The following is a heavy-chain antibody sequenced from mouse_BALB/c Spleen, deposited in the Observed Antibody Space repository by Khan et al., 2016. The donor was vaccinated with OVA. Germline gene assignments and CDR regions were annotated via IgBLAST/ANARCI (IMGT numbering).Heavy chain of an antibody. Sequence: QIQLVQSGPELKKPGGTVKISCKASGYTFTNYGMNWVKQPPGKGLKWMGWINTYTGEPTYADDFKGRFAFSLETSASTAYLQINNLKNEDTATYFCARGYWYFDVWGAGTTVTVSS. V-gene: IGHV9-3-1*01. CDR2: INTYTGEP. J-gene: IGHJ1*01. CDR1: GYTFTNYG. CDR3: ARGYWYFDV. D-gene: IGHD2-2*01.